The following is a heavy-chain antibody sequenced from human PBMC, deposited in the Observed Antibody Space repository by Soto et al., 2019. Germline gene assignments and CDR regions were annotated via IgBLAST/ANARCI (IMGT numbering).Heavy chain of an antibody. CDR3: ARGSGSYGYYGMDV. D-gene: IGHD1-26*01. V-gene: IGHV4-4*07. Sequence: PSETLSLTCTVSGGSISSYYWSWIRQPAGKGLEWIGRIYTSGSTNYNPSLKSRVTMSVDTSKNQFSLELSSVTAADTAVYYCARGSGSYGYYGMDVWGQGATVTVSS. CDR2: IYTSGST. CDR1: GGSISSYY. J-gene: IGHJ6*02.